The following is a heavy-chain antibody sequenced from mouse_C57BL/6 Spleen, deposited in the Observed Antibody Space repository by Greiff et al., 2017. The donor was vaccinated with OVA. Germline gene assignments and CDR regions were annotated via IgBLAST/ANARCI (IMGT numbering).Heavy chain of an antibody. V-gene: IGHV5-9-1*02. CDR2: ISSGGDYI. CDR1: GFTFSSYA. CDR3: TREDGYFPWFAY. Sequence: EVMLVESGAGLVKPGGSLKLSCAASGFTFSSYAMSWVRQTPEKRLEWVAYISSGGDYIYYADTVKGRFTISRDNARNTLYLQMSSLKSEDTAMYYCTREDGYFPWFAYWGQGTLVTVSA. D-gene: IGHD2-3*01. J-gene: IGHJ3*01.